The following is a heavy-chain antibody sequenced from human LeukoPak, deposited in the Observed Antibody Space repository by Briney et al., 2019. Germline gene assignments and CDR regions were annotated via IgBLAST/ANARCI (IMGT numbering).Heavy chain of an antibody. Sequence: SETLSLTCTVPGGSISSYHWSWIRQPPGKGLEWIGYIYYSGSTNYNPSLKSRVTMSVDTSRNQFSLKLSSVTAADTAVYYCARDPDGNNWFDPWGQGTLVTVSS. D-gene: IGHD1-14*01. V-gene: IGHV4-59*01. CDR1: GGSISSYH. CDR2: IYYSGST. J-gene: IGHJ5*02. CDR3: ARDPDGNNWFDP.